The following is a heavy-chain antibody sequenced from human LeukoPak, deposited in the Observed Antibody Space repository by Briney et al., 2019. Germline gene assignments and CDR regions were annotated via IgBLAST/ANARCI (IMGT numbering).Heavy chain of an antibody. CDR3: ARDQDWNPY. V-gene: IGHV3-53*01. D-gene: IGHD1-1*01. Sequence: GSLRLSCAASGFTVSSNHMSWVRQAPGKGLEWVSVIYSGGNTYYADSVKRRFTISRDNSKNTLYLQMNSLRVEDTAVYYCARDQDWNPYWGQGTLVTVSS. CDR1: GFTVSSNH. CDR2: IYSGGNT. J-gene: IGHJ4*02.